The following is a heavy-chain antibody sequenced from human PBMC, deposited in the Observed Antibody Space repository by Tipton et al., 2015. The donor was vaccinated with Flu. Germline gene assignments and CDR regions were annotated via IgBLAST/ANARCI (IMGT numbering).Heavy chain of an antibody. J-gene: IGHJ4*02. CDR3: ARSGSKGSSPDY. Sequence: LRLSCTVSGGSISSYYWTWIRQPAGKGLEWIGRTYTSGSTKYNPSLKSRVTMSLGTSNNHFSLKLTSVTAADTAVYYCARSGSKGSSPDYWGQGTLVTVSS. D-gene: IGHD6-13*01. CDR1: GGSISSYY. V-gene: IGHV4-4*07. CDR2: TYTSGST.